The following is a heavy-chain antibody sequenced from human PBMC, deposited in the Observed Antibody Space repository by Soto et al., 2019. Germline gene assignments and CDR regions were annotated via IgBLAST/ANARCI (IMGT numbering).Heavy chain of an antibody. CDR3: ARHVTGLGYCSSISCYTDY. CDR1: GGSISGSSYY. J-gene: IGHJ4*02. Sequence: SETLSLTCTVSGGSISGSSYYWGWIRQPPGKGLEWIGSIYYSGSTYYNPSLKSRVTISVDTSKNQYSLKLSSVTAADTAVYFCARHVTGLGYCSSISCYTDYWGQGTLVTVSS. CDR2: IYYSGST. V-gene: IGHV4-39*01. D-gene: IGHD2-2*02.